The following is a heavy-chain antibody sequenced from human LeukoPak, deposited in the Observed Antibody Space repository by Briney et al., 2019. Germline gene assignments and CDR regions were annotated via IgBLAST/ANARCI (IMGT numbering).Heavy chain of an antibody. CDR2: INHSGST. CDR3: ARGREQLWLRYYFDY. D-gene: IGHD5-18*01. CDR1: GGSFSGYY. Sequence: SETLSLTCAVYGGSFSGYYWSWIRQPPGKGLEWIGEINHSGSTNYNPSLKSRVTISVDTSKSQFSLKLSSVTAADTAVYYCARGREQLWLRYYFDYWGQGTLVTVSS. V-gene: IGHV4-34*01. J-gene: IGHJ4*02.